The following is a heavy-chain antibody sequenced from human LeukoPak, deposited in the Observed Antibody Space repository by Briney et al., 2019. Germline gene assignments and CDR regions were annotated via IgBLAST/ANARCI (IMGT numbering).Heavy chain of an antibody. CDR2: TYYR. CDR3: ARSISGLGD. V-gene: IGHV6-1*01. CDR1: GDSVSS. J-gene: IGHJ4*02. Sequence: SQTLSLTCAISGDSVSSRQSPSRGLEWLGRTYYRYYAVSVKGRITISADTSKNQSSLQLNSVTPEDTAVYYCARSISGLGDWGQGTLVTVSS. D-gene: IGHD3-16*01.